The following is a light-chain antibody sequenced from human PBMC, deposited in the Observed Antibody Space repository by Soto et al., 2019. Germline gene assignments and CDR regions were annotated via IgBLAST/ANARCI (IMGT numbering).Light chain of an antibody. J-gene: IGKJ1*01. V-gene: IGKV3-20*01. CDR3: QQYGSSPRT. CDR1: QSVSSSY. CDR2: GAY. Sequence: EIVLTQSPGNLSLSPGERYTRSCMASQSVSSSYLAWYQQKPGQAPRLLIYGAYSRATGITDRFSGSGSGTDFTLTISRLEPEDFAVYYCQQYGSSPRTVGQGTQVEIK.